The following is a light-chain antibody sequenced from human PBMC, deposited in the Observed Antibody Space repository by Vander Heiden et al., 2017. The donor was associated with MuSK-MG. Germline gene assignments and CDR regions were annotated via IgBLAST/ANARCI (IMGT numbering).Light chain of an antibody. CDR2: EVS. V-gene: IGLV2-14*01. Sequence: QSALTQPASVSGSPGQSITISCTGTSSDVGGYKYVSWYQQHPGNAPKLMSYEVSNWPSGVSNRFSGSKSGNTASLTISGLQAEDEAYYYCSSYTSSRTVVFGGGTKLTV. CDR1: SSDVGGYKY. J-gene: IGLJ3*02. CDR3: SSYTSSRTVV.